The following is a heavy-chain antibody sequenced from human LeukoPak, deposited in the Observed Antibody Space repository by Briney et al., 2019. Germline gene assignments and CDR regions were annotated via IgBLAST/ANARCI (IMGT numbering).Heavy chain of an antibody. CDR2: IDPSDSYT. CDR3: ASHCSSTSCYRVFDY. CDR1: GYSFTSYW. D-gene: IGHD2-2*01. J-gene: IGHJ4*02. Sequence: GESLRISCKGSGYSFTSYWISWVRQMPGKGLEWMGRIDPSDSYTSYSPSFQGHVTISADKSISTAYLQWSSLKASDTAMYYCASHCSSTSCYRVFDYWGQGTLVTVSS. V-gene: IGHV5-10-1*01.